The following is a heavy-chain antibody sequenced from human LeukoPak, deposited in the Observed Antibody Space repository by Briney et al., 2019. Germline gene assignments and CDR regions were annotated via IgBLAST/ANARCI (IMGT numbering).Heavy chain of an antibody. Sequence: ASVKVSCKASGYTFTSYDINWVRQATGQGLEWMGWMNPNSGNTGYAQKFQGRVTMTRNTSISTAYTELSSLRSEDTAVYYCARVTGGYDFWSGYYTPGYYYYYGMDVWGQGTTVTVSS. D-gene: IGHD3-3*01. CDR1: GYTFTSYD. CDR2: MNPNSGNT. CDR3: ARVTGGYDFWSGYYTPGYYYYYGMDV. V-gene: IGHV1-8*01. J-gene: IGHJ6*02.